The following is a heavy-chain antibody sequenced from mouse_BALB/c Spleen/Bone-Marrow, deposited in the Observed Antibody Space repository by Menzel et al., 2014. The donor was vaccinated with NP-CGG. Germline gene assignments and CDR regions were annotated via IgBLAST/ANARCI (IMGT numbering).Heavy chain of an antibody. CDR2: INPGSVGT. V-gene: IGHV1-54*01. CDR3: ARGDYRYDGFAY. Sequence: QVQLQQPGAELIRPGTSVKVSCKASGYAFTNYLIEWVKQRPGQGLEWIGVINPGSVGTNYNEKFKGKATLTADKSSSTAYMQLSSLTSDDSAVYFCARGDYRYDGFAYWGQGTLVTVSA. D-gene: IGHD2-14*01. CDR1: GYAFTNYL. J-gene: IGHJ3*01.